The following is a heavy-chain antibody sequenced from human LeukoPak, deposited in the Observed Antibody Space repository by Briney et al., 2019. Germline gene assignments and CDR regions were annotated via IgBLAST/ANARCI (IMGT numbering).Heavy chain of an antibody. CDR2: ISYDGSDK. D-gene: IGHD1-20*01. Sequence: GGSLRLSCAASGFTFSSYGMHWVRQAPGKGLEWVAVISYDGSDKYYADSVKGRFTISRDNSKNTLYLQMNSLRAEDTAVYYCARDARKYNWNPDYWGQGALVTVSS. CDR1: GFTFSSYG. J-gene: IGHJ4*02. V-gene: IGHV3-33*01. CDR3: ARDARKYNWNPDY.